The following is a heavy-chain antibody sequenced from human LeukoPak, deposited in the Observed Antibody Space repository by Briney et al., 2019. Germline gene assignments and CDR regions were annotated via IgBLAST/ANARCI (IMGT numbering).Heavy chain of an antibody. D-gene: IGHD6-13*01. CDR1: GFTFSTYS. CDR3: ARGPRNSSSYQYFQH. V-gene: IGHV3-21*01. CDR2: ICSSSSYI. Sequence: GGSLRLSCAASGFTFSTYSMNWVRQAPGKGLEWVSSICSSSSYIYYADSVKGRFTISRDNAKNSLYLQMNSLRAEDTAVYYCARGPRNSSSYQYFQHWGQGTLVTVSS. J-gene: IGHJ1*01.